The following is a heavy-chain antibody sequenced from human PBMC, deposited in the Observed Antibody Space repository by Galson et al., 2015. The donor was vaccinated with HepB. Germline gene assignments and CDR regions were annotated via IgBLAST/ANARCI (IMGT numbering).Heavy chain of an antibody. CDR2: INTNSGGT. Sequence: SVKVSCKASGHTFTGYFMHWVRQAPGEGLEWMGWINTNSGGTNYAQKFQGRVTMARDTSISTAYMELSRLSSDDTAVYYCAREYSNTYYFDYWGQGTLVPVSP. V-gene: IGHV1-2*02. CDR1: GHTFTGYF. J-gene: IGHJ4*02. D-gene: IGHD4-11*01. CDR3: AREYSNTYYFDY.